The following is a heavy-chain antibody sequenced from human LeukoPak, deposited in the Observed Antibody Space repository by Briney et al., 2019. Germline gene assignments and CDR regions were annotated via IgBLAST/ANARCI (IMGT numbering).Heavy chain of an antibody. CDR3: AELSITMIGGV. CDR1: GFTFSSYE. Sequence: GGSLRLSCAASGFTFSSYEMNWARQAPGKGLEWVSYISSSGSTIYYADSVKGRFTISRDNAKNSLYLQMNSLRAEDTAVYYCAELSITMIGGVWGKGTTVTISS. CDR2: ISSSGSTI. J-gene: IGHJ6*04. V-gene: IGHV3-48*03. D-gene: IGHD3-10*02.